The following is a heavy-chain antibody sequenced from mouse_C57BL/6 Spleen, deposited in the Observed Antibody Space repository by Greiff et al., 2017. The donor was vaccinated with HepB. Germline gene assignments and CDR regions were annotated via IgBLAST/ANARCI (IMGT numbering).Heavy chain of an antibody. CDR2: IDPSDSYT. CDR1: GYTFTSYW. V-gene: IGHV1-69*01. J-gene: IGHJ3*01. CDR3: ARSGDYDWFAY. D-gene: IGHD2-4*01. Sequence: VQLQQSGAELVMPGASVKLSCKASGYTFTSYWMHWVKQRPGQGLEWIGEIDPSDSYTNYNQKFKGKSTLTVDKSSSTAYMQLSSLTSEDYAVYYCARSGDYDWFAYWGQGTLVTVSA.